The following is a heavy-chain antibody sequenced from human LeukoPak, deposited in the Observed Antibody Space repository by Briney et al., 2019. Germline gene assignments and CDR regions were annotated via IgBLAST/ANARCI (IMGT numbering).Heavy chain of an antibody. CDR2: IYSGGST. Sequence: GGSLRLSSAASGLTVSSNYMSWVRQAPGKGLEWVSVIYSGGSTYYADSVKGRFTISRDNSKNTLYLQMNSLRAEDTAVYYCARGGTFPIFDYWGQGTLVTASS. J-gene: IGHJ4*02. D-gene: IGHD2-15*01. CDR3: ARGGTFPIFDY. CDR1: GLTVSSNY. V-gene: IGHV3-53*01.